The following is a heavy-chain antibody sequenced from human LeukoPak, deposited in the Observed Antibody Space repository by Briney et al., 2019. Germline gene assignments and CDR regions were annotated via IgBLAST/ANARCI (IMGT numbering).Heavy chain of an antibody. V-gene: IGHV3-30-3*01. CDR2: ISYDGSNK. Sequence: GGSLRLSCAASGFAFSSYAMHWVRQAPGKGLEWVAVISYDGSNKYYADSVKGRFTISRDNSKNTLYLQMNSLRAEDTAVHYCARAPRNDYWGQGTLVTVSS. CDR3: ARAPRNDY. D-gene: IGHD6-6*01. CDR1: GFAFSSYA. J-gene: IGHJ4*02.